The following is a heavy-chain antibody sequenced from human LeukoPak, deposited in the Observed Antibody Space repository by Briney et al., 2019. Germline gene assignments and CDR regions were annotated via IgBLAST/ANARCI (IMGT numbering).Heavy chain of an antibody. CDR2: IYYSGST. CDR1: GGSVSSYY. D-gene: IGHD6-6*01. Sequence: SETLSLTCTVSGGSVSSYYWSWIRQPPGRGLEWIGYIYYSGSTNYNPSLKSRVTISVDTSKNQFSLKLSSVTAADTAVYYCARGIAARPATAVSPGKWFDPWGQGTLVTVSS. V-gene: IGHV4-59*02. J-gene: IGHJ5*02. CDR3: ARGIAARPATAVSPGKWFDP.